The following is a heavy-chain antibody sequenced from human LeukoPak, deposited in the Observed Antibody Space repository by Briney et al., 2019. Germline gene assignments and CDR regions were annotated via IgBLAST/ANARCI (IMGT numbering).Heavy chain of an antibody. CDR2: LSGSGGST. V-gene: IGHV3-23*01. J-gene: IGHJ4*02. CDR3: AKEEKDDSSGYYFDY. D-gene: IGHD3-22*01. Sequence: PGGSLRLSCVDSGFSFSSYVLSMVRHAPGKGLEWVSALSGSGGSTYYADSVKGRFTISRDNSKNTLYMQMNSLRAKDTAVYYCAKEEKDDSSGYYFDYWGQGTLVTVSS. CDR1: GFSFSSYV.